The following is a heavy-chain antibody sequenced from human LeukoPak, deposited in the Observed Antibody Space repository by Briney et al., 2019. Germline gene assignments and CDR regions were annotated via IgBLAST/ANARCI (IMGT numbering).Heavy chain of an antibody. V-gene: IGHV3-48*03. CDR2: ISSSGSTI. J-gene: IGHJ4*02. Sequence: GGSLRLSCAASGFTFSSYEMNWVRQAPGKGLEWVSYISSSGSTIYYADSVKGRFTISRDNAKNSLYLQMNSLRAEDTAVYNCARDSGWYTGFDYWGQGTLVTVSS. CDR1: GFTFSSYE. D-gene: IGHD6-19*01. CDR3: ARDSGWYTGFDY.